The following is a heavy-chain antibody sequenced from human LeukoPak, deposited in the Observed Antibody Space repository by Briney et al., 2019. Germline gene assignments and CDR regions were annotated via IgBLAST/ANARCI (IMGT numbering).Heavy chain of an antibody. CDR2: INSDGSST. D-gene: IGHD1-26*01. CDR1: GFTFSSYW. V-gene: IGHV3-74*01. J-gene: IGHJ6*02. CDR3: ARGLVGATDYYYYGMDV. Sequence: GGSLRLSCAASGFTFSSYWMHWVRQAPGKGLVWVSRINSDGSSTSYADSVKGRFTISRDNAKNTLYLQMNSLRAEDTAVYCCARGLVGATDYYYYGMDVWGQGTTVTVSS.